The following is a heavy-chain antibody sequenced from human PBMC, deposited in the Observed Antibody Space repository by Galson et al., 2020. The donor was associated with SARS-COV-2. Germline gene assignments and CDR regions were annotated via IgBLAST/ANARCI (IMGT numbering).Heavy chain of an antibody. CDR1: GFTFSSYV. Sequence: GESLKISCAASGFTFSSYVMNWVRQAPGKGLEWVSAISGSGGTTYYADSVKGRFTISRDNSKNTLYLQMNSLRAEDTAVYYCAKDQNALLFFGGWFDPWGQGTLVTVSS. D-gene: IGHD3-10*01. J-gene: IGHJ5*02. CDR2: ISGSGGTT. CDR3: AKDQNALLFFGGWFDP. V-gene: IGHV3-23*01.